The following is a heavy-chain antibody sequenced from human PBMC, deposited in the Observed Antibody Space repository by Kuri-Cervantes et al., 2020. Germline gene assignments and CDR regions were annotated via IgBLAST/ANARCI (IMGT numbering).Heavy chain of an antibody. V-gene: IGHV4-34*01. Sequence: GSLRLSCAVYGGSFSGYYWNWLRQSPGKGLEWIGDISHLGNTNYNPSLKSRVTISAVTSRSQFSLKLSSVTAADTAVYYCARGTAYNFWSGKYYFDNWGQGTLVTVSS. CDR3: ARGTAYNFWSGKYYFDN. D-gene: IGHD3-3*01. CDR2: ISHLGNT. J-gene: IGHJ4*02. CDR1: GGSFSGYY.